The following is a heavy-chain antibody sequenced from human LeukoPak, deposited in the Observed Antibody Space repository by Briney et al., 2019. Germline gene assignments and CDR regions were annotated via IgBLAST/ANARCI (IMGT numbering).Heavy chain of an antibody. Sequence: PPGTPCLTCAVSGGSILTTNWWSWVRQPPGKGLEWIGEVHLSGASNYNPSLKSRVNMSIDKSKNQLSLELTSVTAADTAIYYCTRESGAFSPFGFWGQGTQVSVSS. D-gene: IGHD1-26*01. CDR1: GGSILTTNW. J-gene: IGHJ4*02. V-gene: IGHV4-4*03. CDR3: TRESGAFSPFGF. CDR2: VHLSGAS.